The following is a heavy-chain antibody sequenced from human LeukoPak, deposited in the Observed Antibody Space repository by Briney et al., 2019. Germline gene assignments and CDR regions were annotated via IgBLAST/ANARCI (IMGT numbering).Heavy chain of an antibody. CDR2: ISSSSSYI. Sequence: GGSLRLSCAASGFTFSSYSMNWVRQAPGKGLEWVSSISSSSSYIYYADSVKGRFTISRDNAKNSLYLQMNSLRAEDTAVYYCAKSSYYDASGYYREYYFDYWGQGTLVTVSS. J-gene: IGHJ4*02. CDR1: GFTFSSYS. V-gene: IGHV3-21*01. D-gene: IGHD3-22*01. CDR3: AKSSYYDASGYYREYYFDY.